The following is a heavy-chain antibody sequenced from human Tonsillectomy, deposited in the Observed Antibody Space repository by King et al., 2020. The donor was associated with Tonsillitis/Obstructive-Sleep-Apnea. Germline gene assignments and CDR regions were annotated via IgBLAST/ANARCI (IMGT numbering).Heavy chain of an antibody. CDR2: INTNTGNP. Sequence: QLVQSGSGLKKPGASVKVSCKASGYSFTNFGMNWVRQAPGQGLEWMGWINTNTGNPTYAQGFTGRFVLSLDTSVSTAYLQISSLKAEDTAVYYCARESKDVDYYYYYMDVWGKGTMVTV. CDR3: ARESKDVDYYYYYMDV. CDR1: GYSFTNFG. D-gene: IGHD2-15*01. V-gene: IGHV7-4-1*02. J-gene: IGHJ6*03.